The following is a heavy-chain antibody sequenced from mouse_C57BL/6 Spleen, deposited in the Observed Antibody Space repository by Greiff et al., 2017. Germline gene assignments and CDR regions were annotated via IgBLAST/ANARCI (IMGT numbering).Heavy chain of an antibody. Sequence: QVQLQQPGAELVKPGASVKMSCKASGYTFTSYWITWVKQRPGQGLEWIRDIYPGSGSTNYNEKFKGKATLTVDTSSSTAYMQLSSLTSEDSAVYYCARELGHYFDYWGQGTTLTVSS. D-gene: IGHD4-1*01. CDR2: IYPGSGST. J-gene: IGHJ2*01. CDR3: ARELGHYFDY. V-gene: IGHV1-55*01. CDR1: GYTFTSYW.